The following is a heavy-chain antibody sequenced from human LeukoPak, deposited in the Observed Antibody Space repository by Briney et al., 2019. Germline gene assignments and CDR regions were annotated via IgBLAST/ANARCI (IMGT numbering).Heavy chain of an antibody. Sequence: SQTLSLTCAISGDSVSSNSAASNWIRQSPSRGLEWLGRTYYRSKWYNDYAVSVKSRITITPDTSKNQFSLQLNSVTPEDTAVYYCARDQGGELLTFDYWGQGTLVTVSS. J-gene: IGHJ4*02. V-gene: IGHV6-1*01. D-gene: IGHD1-26*01. CDR2: TYYRSKWYN. CDR3: ARDQGGELLTFDY. CDR1: GDSVSSNSAA.